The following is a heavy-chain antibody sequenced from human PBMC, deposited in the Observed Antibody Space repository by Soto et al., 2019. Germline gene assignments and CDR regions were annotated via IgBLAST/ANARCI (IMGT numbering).Heavy chain of an antibody. Sequence: EVQLLESGGDLIQRGGSRRLSCAASGFAFWNYAMSWVRQGPGKGLEWISAMDNGGSVTFYADSVRGRFSISRDHSKNPLHQQMNRVREEHKASYYCTILIDMVGTPNVVWGQVTSVT. V-gene: IGHV3-23*05. J-gene: IGHJ6*01. CDR1: GFAFWNYA. CDR2: MDNGGSVT. CDR3: TILIDMVGTPNVV. D-gene: IGHD2-21*02.